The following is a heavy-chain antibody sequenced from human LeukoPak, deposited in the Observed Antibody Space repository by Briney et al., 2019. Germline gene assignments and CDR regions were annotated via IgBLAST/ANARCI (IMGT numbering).Heavy chain of an antibody. D-gene: IGHD6-13*01. CDR3: ARAPLGSSWRMEAFDI. CDR1: GGTFSSHA. J-gene: IGHJ3*02. Sequence: SVKVSCKASGGTFSSHAISWVRQAPGQGLEWMGRIIPILGIANYAQKFQGRVTITADKSTSTAYMELSSLRSEDTAVYYCARAPLGSSWRMEAFDIWGQGTMVTVSS. CDR2: IIPILGIA. V-gene: IGHV1-69*04.